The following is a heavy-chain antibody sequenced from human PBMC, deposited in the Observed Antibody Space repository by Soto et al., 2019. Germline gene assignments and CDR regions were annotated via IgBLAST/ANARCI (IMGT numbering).Heavy chain of an antibody. Sequence: QVQLVESGGGVVQPGRSLRLSCVGSAFTFSDYALHWVRQAPGKGLDWVAAISYDGSGTYYADSVKGRFTISRDNSKNTLDLQMNSLRVEDTAVYYCARDARIGTDWYFDLWGRGTLVTVSS. CDR2: ISYDGSGT. D-gene: IGHD1-26*01. CDR3: ARDARIGTDWYFDL. CDR1: AFTFSDYA. J-gene: IGHJ2*01. V-gene: IGHV3-30-3*01.